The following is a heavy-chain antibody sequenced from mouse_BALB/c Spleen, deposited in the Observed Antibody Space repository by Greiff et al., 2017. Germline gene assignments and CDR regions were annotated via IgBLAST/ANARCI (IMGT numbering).Heavy chain of an antibody. CDR1: GYSITSGYY. CDR2: ISYDGSN. D-gene: IGHD4-1*01. J-gene: IGHJ2*01. V-gene: IGHV3-6*02. CDR3: AREQLTEFDY. Sequence: ESGPGLVKPSQSLSLTCSVTGYSITSGYYWNWIRQFPGNKLEWMGYISYDGSNNYNPSLKNRISITRDTSKNQFFLKLNSVTTEDTATYYCAREQLTEFDYWGQGTTLTVSS.